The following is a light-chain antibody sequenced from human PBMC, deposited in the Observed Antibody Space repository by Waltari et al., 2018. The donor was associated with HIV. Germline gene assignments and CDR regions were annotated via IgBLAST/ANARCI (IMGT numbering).Light chain of an antibody. CDR3: QSFDTSLSASV. Sequence: QSVLTQPPSVSGAPGHRVTISCSGSNTNIRAGYEVPWYQQGPGRAPKLLTYDNTKRPSGVPDRFSGYKSGTSAALAITGLQAVDETDYYCQSFDTSLSASVFGTGTRVTVL. CDR1: NTNIRAGYE. V-gene: IGLV1-40*01. CDR2: DNT. J-gene: IGLJ1*01.